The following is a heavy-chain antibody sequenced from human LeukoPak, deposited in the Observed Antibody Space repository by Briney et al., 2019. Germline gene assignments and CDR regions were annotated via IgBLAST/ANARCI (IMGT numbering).Heavy chain of an antibody. V-gene: IGHV1-2*02. D-gene: IGHD3-3*01. CDR1: GYTFTGYY. CDR2: INPNSGGT. Sequence: GASVKVSCKASGYTFTGYYMHWVRQAPGQGLEWMGWINPNSGGTNYAQKFQGRVIMTRDTSISTAYMELGRLRSDETAVYYCARVQEAITIFGVVDYWGQGTLVTVSS. CDR3: ARVQEAITIFGVVDY. J-gene: IGHJ4*02.